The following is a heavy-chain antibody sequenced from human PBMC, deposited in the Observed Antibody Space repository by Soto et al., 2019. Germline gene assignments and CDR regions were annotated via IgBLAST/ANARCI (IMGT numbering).Heavy chain of an antibody. CDR2: IYSGGST. CDR3: ATRPLLPGAP. Sequence: EVQLVESGGGWIQPGGSLRLSCAASGFTFSSNDMNWVRQAPGKGLEWVSLIYSGGSTYYADSVKGRFTLSRDNSKSTLYLQMSSLRAEDTAVYYCATRPLLPGAPWGQGTMVTASS. V-gene: IGHV3-53*01. CDR1: GFTFSSND. D-gene: IGHD3-22*01. J-gene: IGHJ3*01.